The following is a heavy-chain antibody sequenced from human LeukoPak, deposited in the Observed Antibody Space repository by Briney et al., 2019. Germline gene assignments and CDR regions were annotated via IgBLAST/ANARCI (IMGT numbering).Heavy chain of an antibody. J-gene: IGHJ4*02. V-gene: IGHV1-69*05. CDR3: ARGGSSGSYSRFDY. D-gene: IGHD1-26*01. Sequence: ASVKVSCKAYGGTFSSYASSWVRQAPGQGLEWMGGIIPIFGTANYAQKFQGRVTMTRDMSTTTVYMELSSLRSEDTAVYYCARGGSSGSYSRFDYWGQGTLVTVSS. CDR2: IIPIFGTA. CDR1: GGTFSSYA.